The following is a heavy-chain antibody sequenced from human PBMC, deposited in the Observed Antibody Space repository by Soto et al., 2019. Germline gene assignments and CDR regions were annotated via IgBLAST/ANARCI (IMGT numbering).Heavy chain of an antibody. CDR1: GFTVSSNY. D-gene: IGHD6-13*01. CDR2: IYSGGRT. J-gene: IGHJ2*01. Sequence: EVQVVESGGGLVQPGGSLRLSCAASGFTVSSNYMSWVRQAPGKGLEWVSGIYSGGRTSYADSVKGRFTISGDNSKHTLYLQMNNVRAEDTAMYYCARTRASNRYGVDWYFDLWGRGTLVTVSS. V-gene: IGHV3-66*01. CDR3: ARTRASNRYGVDWYFDL.